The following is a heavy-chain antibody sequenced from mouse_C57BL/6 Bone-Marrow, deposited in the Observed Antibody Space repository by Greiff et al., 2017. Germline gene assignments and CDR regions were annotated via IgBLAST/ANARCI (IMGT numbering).Heavy chain of an antibody. CDR3: AREDSGSSYFDV. D-gene: IGHD1-1*01. V-gene: IGHV3-6*01. Sequence: EVQLVESGPGLVKPSQSLSLTCSVTGYSITSGYYWNWIRQFPGNKLEWMGYISYDGSNNYNPSLKNRISITRDTSKNQFFLKLNSVTTEDTATYYCAREDSGSSYFDVWGTGTTVTVSS. CDR1: GYSITSGYY. J-gene: IGHJ1*03. CDR2: ISYDGSN.